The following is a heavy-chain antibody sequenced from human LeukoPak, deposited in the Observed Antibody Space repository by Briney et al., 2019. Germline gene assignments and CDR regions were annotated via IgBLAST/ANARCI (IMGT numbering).Heavy chain of an antibody. CDR3: ARGRRYNWNRRFDP. D-gene: IGHD1-20*01. V-gene: IGHV4-34*01. J-gene: IGHJ5*02. CDR2: INHSGST. CDR1: GGSIGSYY. Sequence: KASETLSLTCTVSGGSIGSYYWSWIRQPPGKGLEWIGEINHSGSTNYNPSLKSRVTISVDTSKNQFSLKLSSVTAADTAVYYCARGRRYNWNRRFDPWGQGTLVTVSS.